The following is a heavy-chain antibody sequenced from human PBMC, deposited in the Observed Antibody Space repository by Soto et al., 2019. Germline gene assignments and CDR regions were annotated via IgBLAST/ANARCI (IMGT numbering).Heavy chain of an antibody. CDR2: ITHCDSET. CDR3: ARVFPRSFDV. Sequence: GESLKISCEGSGFSFTRYTIGWVRQMPGKGLEWIGIITHCDSETKYSPSFQGQVTMSADKSISTAYLQWSSLKASDSAIYYCARVFPRSFDVWGQGTRVPVSS. CDR1: GFSFTRYT. V-gene: IGHV5-51*01. J-gene: IGHJ3*01.